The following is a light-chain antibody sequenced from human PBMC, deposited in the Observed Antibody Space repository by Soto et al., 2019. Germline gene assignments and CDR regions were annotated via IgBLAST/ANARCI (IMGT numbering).Light chain of an antibody. CDR1: QSVTNY. CDR2: DAS. V-gene: IGKV3-11*01. Sequence: EIVLTQSPATLSLSPGERATLSCRASQSVTNYVAWYQQKPGQAPRLLIYDASNRATGIPARFSGSGSGTDFTLTISSVEPEDFGVYYCQQRDDLYTFGQGTKLEIK. J-gene: IGKJ2*01. CDR3: QQRDDLYT.